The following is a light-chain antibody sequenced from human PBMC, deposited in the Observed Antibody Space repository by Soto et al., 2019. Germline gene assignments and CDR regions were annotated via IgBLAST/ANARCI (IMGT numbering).Light chain of an antibody. V-gene: IGKV1-39*01. J-gene: IGKJ5*01. CDR2: AAS. CDR3: QQYNNWPPIT. Sequence: DIQMTQSPSSLSASVGDRVTITCRASQTIIRYLNWYQQKPGKAPKLLIFAASSLQSGVPSRFSGSGSGTEFTLTISSLQSEDFAVYYCQQYNNWPPITFGQGTRLEIK. CDR1: QTIIRY.